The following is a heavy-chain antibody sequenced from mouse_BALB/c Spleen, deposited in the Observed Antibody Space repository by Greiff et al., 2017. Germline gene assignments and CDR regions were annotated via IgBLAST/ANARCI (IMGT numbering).Heavy chain of an antibody. CDR2: ISSGSSTI. J-gene: IGHJ3*01. CDR3: ARSGIYDPPAY. D-gene: IGHD2-3*01. CDR1: GFTFSSFG. Sequence: EVKVVESGGGLVQPGGSRKLSCAASGFTFSSFGMHWVRQAPEKGLEWVAYISSGSSTIYYADTVKGRFTISRDNPKNTLFLQMTSLRSEDTAMYYCARSGIYDPPAYWGQGTLVTVSA. V-gene: IGHV5-17*02.